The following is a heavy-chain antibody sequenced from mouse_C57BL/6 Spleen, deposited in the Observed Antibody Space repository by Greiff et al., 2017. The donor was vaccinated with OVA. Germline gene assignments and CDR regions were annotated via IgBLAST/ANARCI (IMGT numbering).Heavy chain of an antibody. CDR1: GYSITSGYV. J-gene: IGHJ3*01. CDR3: ARGGPGFAY. V-gene: IGHV3-1*01. Sequence: EVKLVESGPGMVKPSQSLSLTCTVTGYSITSGYVWHLIRHFPGNKLEWMCYIRYSGCTNYNPSLKSRISITHDTSKNPFFLKLNSVTTEDTATYYCARGGPGFAYWGQGTLVTVSA. D-gene: IGHD3-3*01. CDR2: IRYSGCT.